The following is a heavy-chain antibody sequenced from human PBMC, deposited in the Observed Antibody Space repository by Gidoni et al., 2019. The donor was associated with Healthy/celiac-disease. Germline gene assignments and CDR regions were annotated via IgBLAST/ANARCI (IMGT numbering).Heavy chain of an antibody. CDR2: IKQDGSEK. D-gene: IGHD3-9*01. V-gene: IGHV3-7*01. J-gene: IGHJ5*02. CDR1: GFTFSSYW. Sequence: EVQLVESGGGLVQTGGALRLSCAAFGFTFSSYWRSWVRQAPGKGLGWVANIKQDGSEKYYVDSLKGRFTISIDTAKNSLYLQMNSLRAEDTAVYYCARDQSLNVYYDILTGHNWFDPWGQGTLVTVSS. CDR3: ARDQSLNVYYDILTGHNWFDP.